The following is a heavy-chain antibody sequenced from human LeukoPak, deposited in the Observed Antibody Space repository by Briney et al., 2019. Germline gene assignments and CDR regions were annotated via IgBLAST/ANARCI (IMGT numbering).Heavy chain of an antibody. Sequence: GGSLRLSCAASGFTFSDYYMSWIRQAPRKGLEWVSYISSSGSYTNYADSVKGRFTISRDNAKNSLYLQMNSLRAEDTAVYYCARDGRGYYYGSLDYWGQGTLVTVSS. V-gene: IGHV3-11*06. CDR3: ARDGRGYYYGSLDY. CDR2: ISSSGSYT. CDR1: GFTFSDYY. D-gene: IGHD3-10*01. J-gene: IGHJ4*02.